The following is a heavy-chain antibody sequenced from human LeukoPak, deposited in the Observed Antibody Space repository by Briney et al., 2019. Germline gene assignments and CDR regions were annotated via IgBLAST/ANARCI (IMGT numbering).Heavy chain of an antibody. J-gene: IGHJ4*02. Sequence: ASVKVSCKASGYTFTGYYMHWVRQAPGQGLEGMGWINPNSGDTNYAQKFQGRVTMTRDTSISTAYMELSRLRSDDTAVYYCARGLMVRGFEAFDYWGQGTLVTVSS. CDR2: INPNSGDT. CDR3: ARGLMVRGFEAFDY. V-gene: IGHV1-2*02. D-gene: IGHD3-10*01. CDR1: GYTFTGYY.